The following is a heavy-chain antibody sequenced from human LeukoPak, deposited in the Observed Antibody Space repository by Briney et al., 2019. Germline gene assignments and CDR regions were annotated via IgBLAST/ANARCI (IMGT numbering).Heavy chain of an antibody. Sequence: GGSLRLSCVASGFIFSSYSMNWVRQAPGKGLEWVSSISSSSSYIYYADSVKGRFTISRDNAKNSLYLQMNSLRAEDTAVYYCARDPSATTTPFDYWGQGTLVTVSS. D-gene: IGHD5-24*01. CDR1: GFIFSSYS. V-gene: IGHV3-21*01. CDR3: ARDPSATTTPFDY. J-gene: IGHJ4*02. CDR2: ISSSSSYI.